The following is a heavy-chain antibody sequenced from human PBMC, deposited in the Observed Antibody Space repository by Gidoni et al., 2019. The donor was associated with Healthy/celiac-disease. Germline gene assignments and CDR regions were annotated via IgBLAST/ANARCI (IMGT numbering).Heavy chain of an antibody. CDR1: GCSISSSSYY. D-gene: IGHD6-13*01. V-gene: IGHV4-39*01. J-gene: IGHJ5*02. Sequence: QLPLQASGPGLVKPSETLSLTCTVSGCSISSSSYYWGWIRQPPGNGLEWMGSIYYSWSTYYKPSLKSRVTISVDTSKNQFSLKLSSVTAADTAVYYCARHLVSSSWRYNWFDPWGQGTLVTVSS. CDR3: ARHLVSSSWRYNWFDP. CDR2: IYYSWST.